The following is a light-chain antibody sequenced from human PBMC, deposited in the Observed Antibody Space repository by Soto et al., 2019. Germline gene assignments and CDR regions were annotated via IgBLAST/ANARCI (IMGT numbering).Light chain of an antibody. J-gene: IGLJ3*02. CDR2: STN. CDR3: VLYMGSGIWV. CDR1: SGSVSTSYY. V-gene: IGLV8-61*01. Sequence: QNVVTQEPSFSVSPGRTVTLTCGLSSGSVSTSYYPSWYQQTPGQAPRTLIYSTNTRSSGVPDRFSGSILGNKAALTITGAQADDESDYYCVLYMGSGIWVFGGGTKVTVL.